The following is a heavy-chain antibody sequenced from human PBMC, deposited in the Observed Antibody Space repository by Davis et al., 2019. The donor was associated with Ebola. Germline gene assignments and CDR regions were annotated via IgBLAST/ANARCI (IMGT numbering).Heavy chain of an antibody. CDR2: IGIRSSYI. CDR3: ARLRLELRHSFDY. J-gene: IGHJ4*02. D-gene: IGHD1-7*01. CDR1: GFTFSGYT. Sequence: PGGSLRLSCVVSGFTFSGYTMNWVRQAPGKGLEWVSSIGIRSSYIYYADSVKGRFTISRDNAKNSLYLQMNSLRAEDTAVYYCARLRLELRHSFDYWGQGTLVTVSS. V-gene: IGHV3-21*01.